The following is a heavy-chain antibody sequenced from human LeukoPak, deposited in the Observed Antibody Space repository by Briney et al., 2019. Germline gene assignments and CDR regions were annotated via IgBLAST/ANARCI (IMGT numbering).Heavy chain of an antibody. CDR2: IYYSGST. CDR3: ARAEYYGDYLSTIHY. V-gene: IGHV4-39*07. CDR1: GGSISSSSYY. J-gene: IGHJ4*02. D-gene: IGHD4-17*01. Sequence: SETLSLTCTVSGGSISSSSYYWGWLRQPPGKGLEWIGSIYYSGSTYYNPSLKSRVTISVDTSKNQFSLKLSSVTAADTAVYYCARAEYYGDYLSTIHYWGQGTLVTVSS.